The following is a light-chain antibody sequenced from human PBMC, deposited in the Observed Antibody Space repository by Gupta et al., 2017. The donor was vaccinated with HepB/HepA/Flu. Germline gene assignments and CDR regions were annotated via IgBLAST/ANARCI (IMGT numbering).Light chain of an antibody. CDR1: QSVSSSY. V-gene: IGKV3-20*01. J-gene: IGKJ1*01. CDR2: GAS. CDR3: QQYGRSPWT. Sequence: EIVLTQSPGTLPLSPGERATLSCTASQSVSSSYLAWYQQKPGQAPRLFMYGASSRATGIPDRFSGSGSGTDFTLTISRLEPEDFAVYYCQQYGRSPWTFGQGTKVEFK.